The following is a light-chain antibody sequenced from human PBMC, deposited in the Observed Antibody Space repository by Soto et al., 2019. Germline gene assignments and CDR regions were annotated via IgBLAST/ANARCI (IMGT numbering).Light chain of an antibody. J-gene: IGKJ1*01. Sequence: WTRAAWTSAVSRGGRGIRCCRASQSVSSSYLAWYQQKPGQAPRLLIYGASSRATGIPDRFSGSGSGTDFALTLSRLEPEDSALYYCQPYGSAPRTFAQGTKVDIK. CDR2: GAS. CDR3: QPYGSAPRT. V-gene: IGKV3-20*01. CDR1: QSVSSSY.